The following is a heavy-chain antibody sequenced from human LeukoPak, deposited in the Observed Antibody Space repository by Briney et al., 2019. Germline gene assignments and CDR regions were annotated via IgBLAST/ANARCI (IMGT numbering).Heavy chain of an antibody. CDR3: ARARCDTCGYGS. CDR2: LYSGGHT. Sequence: GGPLRLSCAASGFTVSSSYMSWVRQAPGKGLEWVAVLYSGGHTDYAVSVRGRFTISRDTSTNAVSLQMNSLRAEDTAEYYCARARCDTCGYGSWGQGTLVTVSS. D-gene: IGHD3-22*01. V-gene: IGHV3-66*02. J-gene: IGHJ5*02. CDR1: GFTVSSSY.